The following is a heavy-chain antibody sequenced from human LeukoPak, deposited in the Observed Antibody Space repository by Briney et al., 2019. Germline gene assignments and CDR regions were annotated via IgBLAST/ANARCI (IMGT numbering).Heavy chain of an antibody. Sequence: SETLSLTCTVSGDSISSYYWSWTRQPPGKGLEWIGYIYYSGSTNYNPSLKSRVTISVDTSKNQFSLKLSSVTAADTGVYYCARHCPYGSGSYSPFYFDYWGQGTLVTVSS. CDR1: GDSISSYY. V-gene: IGHV4-59*08. CDR3: ARHCPYGSGSYSPFYFDY. CDR2: IYYSGST. J-gene: IGHJ4*02. D-gene: IGHD3-10*01.